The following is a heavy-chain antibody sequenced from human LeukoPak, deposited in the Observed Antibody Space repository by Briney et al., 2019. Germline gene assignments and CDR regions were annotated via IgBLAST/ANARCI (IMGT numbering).Heavy chain of an antibody. CDR1: GLTFSSYW. V-gene: IGHV3-74*01. CDR2: INSDGSST. Sequence: GGSLRLSCAASGLTFSSYWMPWVRQAPGKGLGWVSRINSDGSSTSYADSVKGRFTISRDNAKNTLYLQMNSLRAEDTAVYYCAREDYYYYGMDVWGQGTTVTVSS. CDR3: AREDYYYYGMDV. J-gene: IGHJ6*02.